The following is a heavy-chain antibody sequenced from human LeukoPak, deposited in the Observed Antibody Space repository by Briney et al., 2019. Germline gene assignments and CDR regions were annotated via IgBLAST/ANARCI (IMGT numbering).Heavy chain of an antibody. CDR2: INHSGST. CDR3: ARATNWNYYWFDP. V-gene: IGHV4-34*01. Sequence: SETLSLTCAVYGGSFSGYYWSWIRQPPGKGLEWIGEINHSGSTNYNPSLKSRVTISVDTSKNQFSLKLSSVTAADTAVYYCARATNWNYYWFDPWGQGTLVTVSS. D-gene: IGHD1-7*01. J-gene: IGHJ5*02. CDR1: GGSFSGYY.